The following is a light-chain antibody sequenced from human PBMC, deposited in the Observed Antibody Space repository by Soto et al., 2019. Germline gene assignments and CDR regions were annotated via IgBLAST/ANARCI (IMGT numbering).Light chain of an antibody. V-gene: IGKV1-5*01. CDR3: HQRSSWHT. Sequence: DIQMTQSPSTLSASVGDRVTITCRASQSISSWLAWYQQKLGRAPRLLIYDASSLESGVPSRFSGSGSGRDFTLTISSLEPEDFAVYYCHQRSSWHTFGQGTKVDIK. CDR1: QSISSW. J-gene: IGKJ2*01. CDR2: DAS.